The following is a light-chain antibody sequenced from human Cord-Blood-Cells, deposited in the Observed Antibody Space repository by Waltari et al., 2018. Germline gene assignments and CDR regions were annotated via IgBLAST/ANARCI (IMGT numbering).Light chain of an antibody. CDR2: KAS. J-gene: IGKJ2*01. CDR3: QQYNSYSFYT. CDR1: QSISSW. Sequence: DIQMTQSHSTLSASVGDRVTITCRASQSISSWLAWYQQKPGKAPKLLIYKASSLESGGPSRFGGSGSGTEFTLTISSLQPDDFATYSCQQYNSYSFYTFGQGPKLEIK. V-gene: IGKV1-5*03.